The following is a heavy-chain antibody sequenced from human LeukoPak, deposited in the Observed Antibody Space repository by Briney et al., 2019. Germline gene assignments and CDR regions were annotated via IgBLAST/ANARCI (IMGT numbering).Heavy chain of an antibody. CDR2: ISGSGGST. CDR3: AKASGHYDILTGYSYYFDY. CDR1: GLTFSSYA. J-gene: IGHJ4*02. Sequence: GGSLRLSCAASGLTFSSYAMSWVRQAPGKGLEWVSAISGSGGSTYYADSVKGRFTISRDNSKNTLYLQMNSLRAEDTAVYYCAKASGHYDILTGYSYYFDYWGQGTLVTVSS. V-gene: IGHV3-23*01. D-gene: IGHD3-9*01.